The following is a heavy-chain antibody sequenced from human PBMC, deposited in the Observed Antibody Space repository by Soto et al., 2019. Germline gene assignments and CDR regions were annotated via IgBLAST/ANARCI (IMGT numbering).Heavy chain of an antibody. V-gene: IGHV1-69*01. Sequence: QVQLVQSGAEVKKPGSSVKVSCKASGGTFSSYAISWVRQAPGQGLEWMGGIIPIFGTANYAQKFQGRVTITADESTSTAYMELSSLRSEDTAVYYCARDGTTGTSDEGLLVWDYWGQGTLVTVSS. CDR2: IIPIFGTA. CDR3: ARDGTTGTSDEGLLVWDY. J-gene: IGHJ4*02. CDR1: GGTFSSYA. D-gene: IGHD1-1*01.